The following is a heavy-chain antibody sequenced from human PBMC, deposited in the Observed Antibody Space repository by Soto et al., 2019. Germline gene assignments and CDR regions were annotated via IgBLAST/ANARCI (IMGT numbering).Heavy chain of an antibody. CDR3: ASDRKKYSSGWYRFDY. Sequence: EVQLVESGGGLVQPGGSLRLSCAASGFTVSSNYMSWVRQAPGKGLEWVSVIYSGGSTYYADSVKGRFTISRDNSKNTLYHQMNSLRAEDTAVYYCASDRKKYSSGWYRFDYWGQGTLVTVSS. D-gene: IGHD6-19*01. V-gene: IGHV3-66*01. CDR2: IYSGGST. CDR1: GFTVSSNY. J-gene: IGHJ4*02.